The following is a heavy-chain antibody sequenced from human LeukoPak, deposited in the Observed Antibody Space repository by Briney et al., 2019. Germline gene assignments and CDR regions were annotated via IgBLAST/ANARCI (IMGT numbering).Heavy chain of an antibody. J-gene: IGHJ4*02. Sequence: GGSLRLSCAAPGFTFSSYAMSWVRQAPGKGLEWVSAISGGGGSTYYVDSVKGRFTISRDNSKNTLYLQMNSLRAEDTAVYYCARLTPAAGRLYFVDWGPGTLVTVSS. CDR2: ISGGGGST. V-gene: IGHV3-23*01. CDR1: GFTFSSYA. CDR3: ARLTPAAGRLYFVD. D-gene: IGHD6-13*01.